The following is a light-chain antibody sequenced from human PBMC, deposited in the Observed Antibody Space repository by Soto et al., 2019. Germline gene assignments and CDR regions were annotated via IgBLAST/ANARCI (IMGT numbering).Light chain of an antibody. CDR2: GAS. CDR1: QGISNY. V-gene: IGKV1-27*01. J-gene: IGKJ1*01. Sequence: DIQMTQSPSSLSASVGDRVTITCRATQGISNYLAWYQQKPGKVPKLLIYGASTLQSGVPSRFSGSGSGTDFTLTISSLKPEDVATYYCQKYDSAPWTFGQGTKVEIK. CDR3: QKYDSAPWT.